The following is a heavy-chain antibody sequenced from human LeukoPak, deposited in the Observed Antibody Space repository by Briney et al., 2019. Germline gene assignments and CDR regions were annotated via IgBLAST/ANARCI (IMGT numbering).Heavy chain of an antibody. V-gene: IGHV4-38-2*02. CDR3: AGPYFDY. J-gene: IGHJ4*02. Sequence: SETLSLTCTVSGYSISSGYYWGWIRQPPGKGLEWIGSIYHSGSTYYNPSLKSRVTISVDTSKNQFSLKLSSVTAADTAVYYCAGPYFDYWGQGTLVTVSS. CDR1: GYSISSGYY. CDR2: IYHSGST.